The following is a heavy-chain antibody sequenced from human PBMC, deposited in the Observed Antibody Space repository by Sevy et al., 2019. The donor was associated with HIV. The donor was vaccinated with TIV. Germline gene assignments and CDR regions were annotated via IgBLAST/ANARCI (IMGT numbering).Heavy chain of an antibody. J-gene: IGHJ3*02. D-gene: IGHD2-15*01. CDR2: ISSSSSYI. V-gene: IGHV3-21*01. CDR3: ARDGGYCSGGSCSDAFDI. CDR1: GFTFSSYS. Sequence: GGFLRLSCAASGFTFSSYSMNWVRQAPGKGLEWVSSISSSSSYIYYADSVKGRFTISRDNAKNSLYLQMNSLRAEDTAVYYCARDGGYCSGGSCSDAFDIWGQGTMVTVSS.